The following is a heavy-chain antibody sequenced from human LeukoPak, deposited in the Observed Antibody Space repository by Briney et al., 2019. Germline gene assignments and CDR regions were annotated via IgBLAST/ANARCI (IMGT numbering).Heavy chain of an antibody. J-gene: IGHJ5*02. CDR2: IYHSGST. CDR1: GYSISSGYY. D-gene: IGHD3-10*01. CDR3: ARPYGSGSYYSWFGP. V-gene: IGHV4-38-2*01. Sequence: PSETLSLTCAVSGYSISSGYYWGWIRQPPGKGLEWIGSIYHSGSTYYNPSLKSRVTISVNTSKNQFSLKLRSVTAADTAVYYCARPYGSGSYYSWFGPWGQGTLVTVSS.